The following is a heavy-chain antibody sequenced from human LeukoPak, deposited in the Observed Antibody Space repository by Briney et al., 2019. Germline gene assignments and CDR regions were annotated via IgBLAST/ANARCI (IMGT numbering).Heavy chain of an antibody. D-gene: IGHD3-3*02. V-gene: IGHV3-23*01. CDR1: GFTFNRYS. CDR2: ISGSGGST. Sequence: GGSLRLSCAASGFTFNRYSMSWVRQAPGKGLEWVSAISGSGGSTYYADSVKGRFTISRDNSKNTLYLQMNSLRAEDTAVYYCAKGHIWSGILSQSYYYYYGMDVWGQGTTVTVSS. CDR3: AKGHIWSGILSQSYYYYYGMDV. J-gene: IGHJ6*02.